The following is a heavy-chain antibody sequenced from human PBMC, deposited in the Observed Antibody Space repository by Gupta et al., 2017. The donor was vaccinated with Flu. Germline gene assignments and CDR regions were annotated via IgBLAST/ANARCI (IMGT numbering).Heavy chain of an antibody. D-gene: IGHD3-22*01. CDR2: ISGSGGST. Sequence: EVQLLESGGGLVQPGGSLRLSCAASGFTFRSYAMSWVRQAPGKGLEWVSAISGSGGSTYYADSVKGRFTISRDNSKNTLYLQMNSLRAEDTAVYYCAKMNYYDSSGYYYSWGQGTMVTVSS. CDR3: AKMNYYDSSGYYYS. V-gene: IGHV3-23*01. CDR1: GFTFRSYA. J-gene: IGHJ3*01.